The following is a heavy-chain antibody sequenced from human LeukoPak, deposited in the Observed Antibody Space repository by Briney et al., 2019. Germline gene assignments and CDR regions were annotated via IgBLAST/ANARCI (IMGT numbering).Heavy chain of an antibody. D-gene: IGHD3-10*01. V-gene: IGHV3-11*01. CDR3: ARDATKGSYSSHLGYWFDP. Sequence: PGGSLRLSCAASGFIFSDYYMSWIRQAPGKGLEWVSYLKNSDNTIYYADSVKGRFTISRDNAKNSLYLQMNSLRAEDTAVYYCARDATKGSYSSHLGYWFDPWGQGTLVTVSS. CDR1: GFIFSDYY. J-gene: IGHJ5*02. CDR2: LKNSDNTI.